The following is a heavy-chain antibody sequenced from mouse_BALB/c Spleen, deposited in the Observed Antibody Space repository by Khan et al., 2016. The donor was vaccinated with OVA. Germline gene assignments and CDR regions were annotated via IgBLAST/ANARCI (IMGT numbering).Heavy chain of an antibody. Sequence: QLEESGPGLVKPSQSLSLTCNVTGYSITSGYGWNWIRQFPGNKLEWMGYISYSGSTNYNPSLKSRISITRDTSKNQFFLQLNSVTTEDTATXYCARTARIKYWGQGTTLTVSS. J-gene: IGHJ2*01. D-gene: IGHD1-2*01. V-gene: IGHV3-2*02. CDR2: ISYSGST. CDR3: ARTARIKY. CDR1: GYSITSGYG.